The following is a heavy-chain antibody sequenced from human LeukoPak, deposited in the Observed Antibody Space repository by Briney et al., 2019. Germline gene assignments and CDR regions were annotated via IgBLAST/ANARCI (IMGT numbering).Heavy chain of an antibody. CDR1: GGSFSGYY. CDR3: ARGLTGEYYFDY. D-gene: IGHD7-27*01. J-gene: IGHJ4*02. V-gene: IGHV4-34*01. CDR2: INHSGST. Sequence: SETLSLTCAVYGGSFSGYYWSWIRQPPGKGLEWIGEINHSGSTNYNPSLKSRVTISVDTSKNQFSLKLRSVTAADTAVYYCARGLTGEYYFDYWGQGTLVTVSS.